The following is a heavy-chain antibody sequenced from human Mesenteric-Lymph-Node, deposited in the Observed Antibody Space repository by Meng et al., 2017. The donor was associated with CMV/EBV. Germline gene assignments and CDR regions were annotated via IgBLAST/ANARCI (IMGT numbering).Heavy chain of an antibody. D-gene: IGHD2-2*01. Sequence: GESLKISCAASGFSLSIYSMNWVRQAPGKWLEWVAYIGTGSTKYYADSLEGRFTVSRDNAKNSLYLQMNSLRAEDTAVYYCARELRGYCSSTSCYEKGRRHPMGFDYWGQGTLVTVSS. CDR2: IGTGSTK. V-gene: IGHV3-48*04. CDR1: GFSLSIYS. J-gene: IGHJ4*02. CDR3: ARELRGYCSSTSCYEKGRRHPMGFDY.